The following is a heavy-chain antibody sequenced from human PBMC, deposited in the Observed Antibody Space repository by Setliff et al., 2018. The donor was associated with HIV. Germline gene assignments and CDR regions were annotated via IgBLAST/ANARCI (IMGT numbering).Heavy chain of an antibody. V-gene: IGHV1-69*10. J-gene: IGHJ5*02. D-gene: IGHD3-3*01. CDR1: GYTFTSYA. CDR3: ARASPQSGYFNGWFDP. Sequence: SVKVSCKASGYTFTSYAMNWVRQAPGQGLEWMGGIIPILGIANYAQKFQGRVTITTDESTSTAYMELSSLRSEDTAVYFCARASPQSGYFNGWFDPWGQGTLVTVS. CDR2: IIPILGIA.